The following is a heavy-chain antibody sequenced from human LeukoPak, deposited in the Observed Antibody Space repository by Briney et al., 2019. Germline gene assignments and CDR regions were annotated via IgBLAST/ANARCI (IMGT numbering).Heavy chain of an antibody. CDR1: GYSFNNYW. D-gene: IGHD5-12*01. CDR2: IYPGDSDT. V-gene: IGHV5-51*01. Sequence: GESLKISCRGSGYSFNNYWIAWVRQMPGKGLEWMGIIYPGDSDTRYNPSFQGQVTISADKSISIAYLQWSSLKASDTAMYYCALRGAYDDRFDSWGQGTLVTVSS. CDR3: ALRGAYDDRFDS. J-gene: IGHJ4*02.